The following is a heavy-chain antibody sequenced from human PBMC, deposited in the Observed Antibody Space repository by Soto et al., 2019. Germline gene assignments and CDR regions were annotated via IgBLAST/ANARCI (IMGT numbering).Heavy chain of an antibody. J-gene: IGHJ6*02. CDR3: ARCIQGDYYYGMDV. CDR1: GYTFYSHS. D-gene: IGHD5-18*01. CDR2: INADYGNT. Sequence: QAQLVQSGAEVRKPGASVKVSCKASGYTFYSHSISWVRQAPGQGLEWMGRINADYGNTQYAQKFRGRVTMTTDTSTTTVYMEVTNLRSDDTAVYYCARCIQGDYYYGMDVWGQGTTFTVAS. V-gene: IGHV1-18*01.